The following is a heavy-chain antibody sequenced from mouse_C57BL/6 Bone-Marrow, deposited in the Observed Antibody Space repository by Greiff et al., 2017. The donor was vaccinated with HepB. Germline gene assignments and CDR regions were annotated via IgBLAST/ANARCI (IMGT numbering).Heavy chain of an antibody. J-gene: IGHJ4*01. V-gene: IGHV5-12*01. CDR1: GFTFSDYY. Sequence: DVKLVESGGGLVQPGGSLKLSCAASGFTFSDYYMYWVRQTPEKRLEWVAYISNGGGSTYYPDTVKGRFTISRDNAKNTLYLQMSRLKSEDTAMYYCARRGGWCGYAMDYWGQGTSVTVSS. D-gene: IGHD1-1*02. CDR3: ARRGGWCGYAMDY. CDR2: ISNGGGST.